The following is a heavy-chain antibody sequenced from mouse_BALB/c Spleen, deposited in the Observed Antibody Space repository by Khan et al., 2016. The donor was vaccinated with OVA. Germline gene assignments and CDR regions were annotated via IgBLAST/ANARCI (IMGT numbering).Heavy chain of an antibody. CDR3: ATFAAYYDDNSHWYVNV. CDR2: INTNTGEP. D-gene: IGHD1-1*01. Sequence: QIQLVQSGPELKKPGETVKISCTASGYNFTNYGMNWVKQAPGKGLKWMGWINTNTGEPTYAEEFQGRFAFSLDTSASTAYLQINNLTTEDTATYCCATFAAYYDDNSHWYVNVWGAGTTVTVSS. V-gene: IGHV9-3*02. CDR1: GYNFTNYG. J-gene: IGHJ1*01.